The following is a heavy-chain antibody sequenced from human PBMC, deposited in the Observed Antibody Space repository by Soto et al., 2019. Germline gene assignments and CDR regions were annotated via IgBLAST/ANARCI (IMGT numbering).Heavy chain of an antibody. CDR3: ARRRDGYNKIDY. CDR2: IYYSGST. J-gene: IGHJ4*02. Sequence: SETLSLTCTVSGGSISSSSYYWGWIRQPPGKGLEWIGSIYYSGSTYYNPSLKSRVTISVDTSKNQFSLKLSSVTAADTAVYYCARRRDGYNKIDYWRQRTLVTVSS. CDR1: GGSISSSSYY. D-gene: IGHD5-12*01. V-gene: IGHV4-39*01.